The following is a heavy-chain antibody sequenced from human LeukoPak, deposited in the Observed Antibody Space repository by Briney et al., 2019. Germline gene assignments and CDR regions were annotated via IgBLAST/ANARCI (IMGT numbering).Heavy chain of an antibody. V-gene: IGHV3-23*01. Sequence: SGGSLRLSCAASGFTFSSYAMSWVRQAPGKGLEWVSAISHVGGSSYYADSVKGRFTISRDNSKNLLYLQMNSLRDEDTAVYYCAKGGWLGIFQYYYMDVWGEGTTVTVSS. CDR2: ISHVGGSS. D-gene: IGHD6-19*01. J-gene: IGHJ6*03. CDR1: GFTFSSYA. CDR3: AKGGWLGIFQYYYMDV.